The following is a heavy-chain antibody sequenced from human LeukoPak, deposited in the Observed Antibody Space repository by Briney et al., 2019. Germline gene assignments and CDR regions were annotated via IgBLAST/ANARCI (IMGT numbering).Heavy chain of an antibody. Sequence: SETLSLTCTVSGDSIRNGDFYWNWIRHPPGKGLEWIGFIYDTGAYSNPSLRSRVTISQDTSKNQLPLKLTSVTAADTAVYYCARNRVVGAPNFDYWGQGTLVTVFS. CDR1: GDSIRNGDFY. CDR2: IYDTGA. J-gene: IGHJ4*02. D-gene: IGHD1-26*01. V-gene: IGHV4-30-4*01. CDR3: ARNRVVGAPNFDY.